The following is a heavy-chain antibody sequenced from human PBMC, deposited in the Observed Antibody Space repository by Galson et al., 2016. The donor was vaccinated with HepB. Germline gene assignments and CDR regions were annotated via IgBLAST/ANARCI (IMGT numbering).Heavy chain of an antibody. J-gene: IGHJ5*02. CDR1: GFTFNTHG. Sequence: SLRLSCAASGFTFNTHGMHWVRQAPGKGLEWVAVISYDGSYKYFGDSVKGRFTISRDNSKNTLFLQMNSPRVEDTAFYYCAKGLTMSRGVSNGNWFDPWGQGTLGTVSS. CDR3: AKGLTMSRGVSNGNWFDP. V-gene: IGHV3-30*18. D-gene: IGHD3-10*01. CDR2: ISYDGSYK.